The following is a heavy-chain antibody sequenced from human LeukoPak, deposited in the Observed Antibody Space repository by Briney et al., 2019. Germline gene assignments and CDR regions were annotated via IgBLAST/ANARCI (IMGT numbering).Heavy chain of an antibody. Sequence: PSETLSLTCTVSGYSISSGYYWGWIRQSPGKGLEWIGSIYHSGSTYYNPSLKSRVTISVDTSKNQFSLKLSSVTAADTAVYYCAGRRKQWLVPNSYYYYYYMDVWGKGTTVTISS. CDR3: AGRRKQWLVPNSYYYYYYMDV. CDR2: IYHSGST. J-gene: IGHJ6*03. D-gene: IGHD6-19*01. CDR1: GYSISSGYY. V-gene: IGHV4-38-2*02.